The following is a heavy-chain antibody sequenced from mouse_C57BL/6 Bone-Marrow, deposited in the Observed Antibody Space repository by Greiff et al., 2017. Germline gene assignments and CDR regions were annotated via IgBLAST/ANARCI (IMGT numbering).Heavy chain of an antibody. CDR1: GYAFSSSW. Sequence: VKVVESGPELVKPGASVKISCKASGYAFSSSWMNWVKQRPGKGLEWIGRIYPGDGDTNYNGKFKGKATLTADKSSSTAYMQLSSLTSEDSAVYFCVNYYGSSYDAMDYWGQGTSVTVSS. CDR2: IYPGDGDT. D-gene: IGHD1-1*01. J-gene: IGHJ4*01. V-gene: IGHV1-82*01. CDR3: VNYYGSSYDAMDY.